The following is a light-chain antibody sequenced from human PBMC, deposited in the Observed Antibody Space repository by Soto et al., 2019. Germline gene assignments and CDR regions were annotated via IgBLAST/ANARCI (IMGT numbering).Light chain of an antibody. V-gene: IGLV1-44*01. CDR1: NSNIGSNT. CDR3: AAWDDGLNGVV. Sequence: QLVLTQPPSASGTPGQRVIISCSGSNSNIGSNTANWYQQLPGTAPKLLIYINNQRPSGVPDRFSGSKSGTSASLAISGLQSEDEADYYCAAWDDGLNGVVFGGGTKLTVL. J-gene: IGLJ2*01. CDR2: INN.